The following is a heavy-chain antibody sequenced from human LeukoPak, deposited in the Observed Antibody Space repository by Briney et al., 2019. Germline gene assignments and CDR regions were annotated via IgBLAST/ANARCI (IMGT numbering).Heavy chain of an antibody. Sequence: GGSLRLSCAASGFSISSYEMSWVRQAPGKGLEWVSYISSSGSTIYYADSVKGRFTISRDNAKNSLYLRMNSLRAEDTAVYYCARVELAPYYYYMDVWGKGTMVTVSS. J-gene: IGHJ6*03. CDR3: ARVELAPYYYYMDV. CDR1: GFSISSYE. CDR2: ISSSGSTI. V-gene: IGHV3-48*03. D-gene: IGHD1-7*01.